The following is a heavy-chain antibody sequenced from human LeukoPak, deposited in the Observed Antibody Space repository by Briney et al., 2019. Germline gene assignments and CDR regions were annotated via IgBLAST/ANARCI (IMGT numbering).Heavy chain of an antibody. V-gene: IGHV1-2*02. D-gene: IGHD1-14*01. CDR2: INPNSGGT. CDR3: AREITPSNYYYYYYMDV. Sequence: ASVKVSCKASGYTFTGYYMHWVRQAPGQGLEWMGWINPNSGGTNYAQKFQGRVTMTRDTSISTAYMELSRLRSDDTAVYYCAREITPSNYYYYYYMDVWGKGTTVTVS. J-gene: IGHJ6*03. CDR1: GYTFTGYY.